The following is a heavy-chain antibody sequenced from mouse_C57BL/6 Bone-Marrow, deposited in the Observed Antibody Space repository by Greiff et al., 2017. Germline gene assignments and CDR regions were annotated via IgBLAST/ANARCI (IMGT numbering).Heavy chain of an antibody. CDR3: ARGGPYYGSSFDY. CDR1: GYAFSSSW. Sequence: ESGPELVKPGASVKISCKASGYAFSSSWMNWVKQRPGKGLEWIGRIYPGDGDTNYNGKFKGKATLTADKSSSTAYMQLSSLTSEDSAVYFCARGGPYYGSSFDYWGQGTTLTVSS. V-gene: IGHV1-82*01. J-gene: IGHJ2*01. D-gene: IGHD1-1*01. CDR2: IYPGDGDT.